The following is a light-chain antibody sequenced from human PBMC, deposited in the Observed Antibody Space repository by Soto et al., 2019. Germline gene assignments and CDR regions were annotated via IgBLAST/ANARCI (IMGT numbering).Light chain of an antibody. CDR1: QSVRSN. CDR3: QQYNNWPPNT. V-gene: IGKV3-15*01. CDR2: GAS. Sequence: EIVMTQSPATLSVSPGERATVSCRASQSVRSNLAWYQQKPGQAPRLLIYGASTRATGIPARFSGSGSGTEFTLTISSLQSEDFAVYYCQQYNNWPPNTFGQGTKVDIK. J-gene: IGKJ2*01.